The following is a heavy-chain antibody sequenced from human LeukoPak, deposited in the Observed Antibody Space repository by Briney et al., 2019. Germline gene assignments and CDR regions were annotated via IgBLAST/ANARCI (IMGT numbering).Heavy chain of an antibody. D-gene: IGHD3-10*01. Sequence: PGGSLRLSCAASGFTFSSYEMNWVRQAPGKGLEWVSYISSSGSTIYYADSVKGRFTISRDNAKNSLYLQMNSLRAEDTAVYYCAREAYGSGRRFDPWGQGTLVTVSS. CDR3: AREAYGSGRRFDP. CDR2: ISSSGSTI. V-gene: IGHV3-48*03. J-gene: IGHJ5*02. CDR1: GFTFSSYE.